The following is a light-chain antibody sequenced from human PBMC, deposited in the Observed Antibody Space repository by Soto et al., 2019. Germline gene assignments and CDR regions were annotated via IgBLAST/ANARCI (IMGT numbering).Light chain of an antibody. CDR2: EVS. V-gene: IGLV2-14*01. CDR3: QSYDNSLSGSWV. CDR1: SSDVGAYNY. J-gene: IGLJ3*02. Sequence: QSALTQPASVSGSPGQSITISCTGTSSDVGAYNYVSWYQQHPGKAPKLMIYEVSNRPSGVSDRFSGSRSGNTASLTISGLQAEDESDYYCQSYDNSLSGSWVFGGGTKLTVL.